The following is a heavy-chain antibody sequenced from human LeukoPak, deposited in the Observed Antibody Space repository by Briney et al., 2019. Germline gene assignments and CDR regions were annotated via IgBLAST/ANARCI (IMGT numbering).Heavy chain of an antibody. D-gene: IGHD4-23*01. V-gene: IGHV4-59*12. J-gene: IGHJ4*02. CDR2: GHYSGNT. CDR1: GGSINSYY. CDR3: ATRNYGGNSEYFDF. Sequence: SETLSLTCTVSGGSINSYYWSWMRQPPGKGLEWIGYGHYSGNTNYNPSLKSRVTISVDTSKNQFSLKLSSVTAADTAVYYCATRNYGGNSEYFDFWGQGALVTVSS.